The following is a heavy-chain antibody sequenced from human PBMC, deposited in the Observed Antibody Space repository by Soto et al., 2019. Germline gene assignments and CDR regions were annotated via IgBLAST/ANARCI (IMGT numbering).Heavy chain of an antibody. CDR3: ARQGYCSSTSCYNWFDP. D-gene: IGHD2-2*01. V-gene: IGHV1-2*02. J-gene: IGHJ5*02. Sequence: ASVKVSCKAGGYTFSDYYIQWVRQAPGQGLEYMGWISPKSGGAAYAQKFRGRVTMTRDKSISTAYLQWSSLKASDTAMYYCARQGYCSSTSCYNWFDPWGQGTLVTVSS. CDR1: GYTFSDYY. CDR2: ISPKSGGA.